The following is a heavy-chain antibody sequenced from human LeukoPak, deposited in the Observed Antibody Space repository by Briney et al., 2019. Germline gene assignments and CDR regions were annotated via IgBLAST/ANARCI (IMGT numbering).Heavy chain of an antibody. CDR2: ISSSGSTI. CDR3: ARGYDSSGYYPALWYFDY. D-gene: IGHD3-22*01. J-gene: IGHJ4*02. Sequence: AGGSLRLSCAASGFTFSDYYMSWIRQAPGKGLEWVSYISSSGSTIYYADSVKGRFTISRDNAKNSLYLQMNSLRAEDTAVYYCARGYDSSGYYPALWYFDYWGQGTLVTVSS. V-gene: IGHV3-11*01. CDR1: GFTFSDYY.